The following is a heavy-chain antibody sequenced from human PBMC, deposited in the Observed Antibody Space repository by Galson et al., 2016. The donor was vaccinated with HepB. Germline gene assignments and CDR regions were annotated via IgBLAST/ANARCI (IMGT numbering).Heavy chain of an antibody. CDR1: GFRFTSYG. J-gene: IGHJ4*02. CDR2: IWHDGSEK. CDR3: VTAPYHYTCLH. V-gene: IGHV3-33*01. D-gene: IGHD3-3*01. Sequence: SLRLSCAASGFRFTSYGMHWVRQAPGKGLEWVAIIWHDGSEKYYADFVRGRFTISRDDSKNMLYLEMNSLRDEDTAIYYCVTAPYHYTCLHWGQGTLVTVSS.